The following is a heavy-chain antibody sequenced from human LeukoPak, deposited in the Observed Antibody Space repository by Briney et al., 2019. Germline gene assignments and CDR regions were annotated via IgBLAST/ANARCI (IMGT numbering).Heavy chain of an antibody. CDR3: ARYLYYDFWSGYLNWFDP. D-gene: IGHD3-3*01. CDR2: INHSGST. Sequence: SETLSLTCAVYGGSFSGYYWSWIRQPPGKGLEWFGEINHSGSTNYNPPLKSRVTISVDTSKNQFSLKLSSVTAADTAVYYCARYLYYDFWSGYLNWFDPWGQGTLVTVSS. J-gene: IGHJ5*02. CDR1: GGSFSGYY. V-gene: IGHV4-34*01.